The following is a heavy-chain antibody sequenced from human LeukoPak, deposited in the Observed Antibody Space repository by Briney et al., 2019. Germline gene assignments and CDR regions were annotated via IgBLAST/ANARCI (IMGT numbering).Heavy chain of an antibody. D-gene: IGHD1-26*01. J-gene: IGHJ4*02. CDR3: AKSEAEQFHPYFDY. V-gene: IGHV3-23*01. Sequence: GGSLRLSCAASGFTFSSYAMSWVRQAPGKGLEWVSAITSSGASTYYADSVKGRFTISRDNSNNTLYLQMYTLRAEDTAVYYCAKSEAEQFHPYFDYWGQGTLVTVSS. CDR2: ITSSGAST. CDR1: GFTFSSYA.